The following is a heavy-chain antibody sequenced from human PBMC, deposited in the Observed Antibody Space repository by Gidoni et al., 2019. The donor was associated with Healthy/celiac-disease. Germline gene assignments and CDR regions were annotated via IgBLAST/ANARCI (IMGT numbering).Heavy chain of an antibody. CDR2: ISYDGSNK. V-gene: IGHV3-30*18. D-gene: IGHD6-19*01. J-gene: IGHJ4*02. CDR1: GFPFSSYG. Sequence: QVQLVESGGGVVQPGRSLRLSCAASGFPFSSYGMHWVRQAPGKGLEWVAVISYDGSNKYYADSVKGRFTISRDNSKNTLYLQMNSLRAEDTAVYYCAKDRSDSSGWFDYWGQGTLVTVSS. CDR3: AKDRSDSSGWFDY.